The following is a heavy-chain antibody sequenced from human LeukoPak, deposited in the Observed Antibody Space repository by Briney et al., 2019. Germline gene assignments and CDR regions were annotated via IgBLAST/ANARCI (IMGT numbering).Heavy chain of an antibody. CDR1: LGTFSSYA. D-gene: IGHD2-15*01. CDR2: IIPIFGTA. CDR3: ADGSRYCSGGSCPDAFDI. V-gene: IGHV1-69*13. Sequence: SVKVSCKASLGTFSSYAISWVRQAPGQGLEWMGGIIPIFGTANYAQKFQGRVTITADESTSTAYMELSSLRSEDTAVYYCADGSRYCSGGSCPDAFDIWGQGTMVTVSS. J-gene: IGHJ3*02.